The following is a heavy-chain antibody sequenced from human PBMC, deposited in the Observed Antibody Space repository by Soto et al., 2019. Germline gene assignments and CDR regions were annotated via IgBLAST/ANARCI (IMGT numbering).Heavy chain of an antibody. D-gene: IGHD1-26*01. CDR2: IYARGST. J-gene: IGHJ4*02. CDR3: ARVRGGGPFDD. Sequence: SEPLSLPCAVSGDSISSGAYSWGWIRQPPGKGLEWIGYIYARGSTYYNPSLKSRVTISVDTSKNQFSLKLTSVTAADTAVYYCARVRGGGPFDDWGQGTLVTVSS. CDR1: GDSISSGAYS. V-gene: IGHV4-30-2*05.